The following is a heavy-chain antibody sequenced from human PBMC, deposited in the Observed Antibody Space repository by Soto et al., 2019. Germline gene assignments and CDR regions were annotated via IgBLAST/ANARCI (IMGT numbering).Heavy chain of an antibody. J-gene: IGHJ4*02. D-gene: IGHD1-26*01. Sequence: PSETLYLTCAVSGGSISSGGYSWTWIRQPPGKGLEWMGYIYYSGTTTNYNPSLKSRVTLSVDTSKNQFSLKLSSVTAADTAVYYCARLGGSYAVHHFDYWGQGTLVTVSS. V-gene: IGHV4-61*08. CDR2: IYYSGTTT. CDR1: GGSISSGGYS. CDR3: ARLGGSYAVHHFDY.